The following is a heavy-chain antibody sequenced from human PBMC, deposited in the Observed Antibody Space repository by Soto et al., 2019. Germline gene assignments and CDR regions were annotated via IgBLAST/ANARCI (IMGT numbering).Heavy chain of an antibody. Sequence: GGSLRLSCAASGFTFSSYDMHWVRQATGKGLEWVSAIGTAGDTYYPGSVKGRFTISRENAKNSLYLQMNSLRAEDTAVYYCARGSREDQLLKDYWGQGTLVTVSS. CDR2: IGTAGDT. CDR1: GFTFSSYD. CDR3: ARGSREDQLLKDY. V-gene: IGHV3-13*01. D-gene: IGHD2-2*01. J-gene: IGHJ4*02.